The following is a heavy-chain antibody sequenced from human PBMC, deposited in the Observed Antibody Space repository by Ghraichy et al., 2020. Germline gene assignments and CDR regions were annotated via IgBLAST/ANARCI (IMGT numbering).Heavy chain of an antibody. J-gene: IGHJ6*02. CDR3: ARGGYCTNGVCYTFYYGMDV. Sequence: SQTLSLTCAISGDSVSSNSVAWNWIRQSPSRGLEWLGRTYYRSKWYNDYAVSVKSRITINPDTSKNQFSLQLNSVTPEYTAVYYWARGGYCTNGVCYTFYYGMDVWGQGTTVTVSS. CDR2: TYYRSKWYN. V-gene: IGHV6-1*01. CDR1: GDSVSSNSVA. D-gene: IGHD2-8*01.